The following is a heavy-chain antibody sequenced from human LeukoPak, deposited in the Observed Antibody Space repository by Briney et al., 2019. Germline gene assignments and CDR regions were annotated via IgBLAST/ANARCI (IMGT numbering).Heavy chain of an antibody. D-gene: IGHD3-16*01. J-gene: IGHJ4*02. V-gene: IGHV4-38-2*02. Sequence: SETLSLTCGVSGYSISSGYQWAWIRQSPGKGLEWIGSIYHSGSAHYNPSLKSRVTISVETSRNQFSLNMYSVTAADTAVYYCAKDLRVLGFDYWGQGTLVTVSS. CDR3: AKDLRVLGFDY. CDR2: IYHSGSA. CDR1: GYSISSGYQ.